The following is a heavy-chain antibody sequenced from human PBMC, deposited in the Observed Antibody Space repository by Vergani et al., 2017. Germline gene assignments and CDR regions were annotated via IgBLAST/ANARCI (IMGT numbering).Heavy chain of an antibody. J-gene: IGHJ5*02. CDR3: AREVCSGGSCYRNSGNWFDP. Sequence: QVQLQESGPGLVKPSQTLSLTCTVSGGSISSGGYYWSWIRQHPGKGLEWIGYIYYSGCTYYNPSLKSRVTISVDTSKNQFSLKLSSVTAADTAVYYCAREVCSGGSCYRNSGNWFDPWGQGTLVTVSS. CDR2: IYYSGCT. CDR1: GGSISSGGYY. V-gene: IGHV4-31*03. D-gene: IGHD2-15*01.